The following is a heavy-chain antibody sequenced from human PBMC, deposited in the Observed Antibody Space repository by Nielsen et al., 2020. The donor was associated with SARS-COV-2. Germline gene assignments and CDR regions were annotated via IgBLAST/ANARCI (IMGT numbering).Heavy chain of an antibody. CDR2: ISYDGSNK. J-gene: IGHJ6*02. CDR1: GFTFSSYA. Sequence: GESLKISCAASGFTFSSYAMHWVRQAPGKGLEWVAVISYDGSNKYYADSVKGRFTISRDKSKNTLYVLMNSLRAEDTAVYYCARELVYYGMDVWGQGTTVTVSS. CDR3: ARELVYYGMDV. V-gene: IGHV3-30-3*01.